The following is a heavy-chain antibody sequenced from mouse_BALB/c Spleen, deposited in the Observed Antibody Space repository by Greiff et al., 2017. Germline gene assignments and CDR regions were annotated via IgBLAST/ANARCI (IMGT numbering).Heavy chain of an antibody. CDR3: ARAYGSSYNYAMDY. J-gene: IGHJ4*01. V-gene: IGHV14-3*02. Sequence: EVQLVESGAELVKPGASVKLSCTASGFNFKDTYMHWVRQRPEQGLEWIGRIDPANGNTKYDPKFQGKATITADTSSNTAYLQLSSLTSEDTAVYYCARAYGSSYNYAMDYWGQGTSVTVSS. CDR1: GFNFKDTY. CDR2: IDPANGNT. D-gene: IGHD1-1*01.